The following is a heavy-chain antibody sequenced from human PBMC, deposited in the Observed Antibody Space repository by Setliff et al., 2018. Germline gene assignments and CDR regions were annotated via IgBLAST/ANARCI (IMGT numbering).Heavy chain of an antibody. J-gene: IGHJ4*02. CDR1: GGPVTRTTTF. CDR3: ARAAVTSGARADYFDN. V-gene: IGHV4-39*07. Sequence: SETLSLTCTVSGGPVTRTTTFWGWVRQTPGKGLEWIGSTYDSGSTYYNSSLNSRVTISEDTSKNQFSLKLTSVTAADAAVYYCARAAVTSGARADYFDNWGRGTLVTVS. CDR2: TYDSGST. D-gene: IGHD4-17*01.